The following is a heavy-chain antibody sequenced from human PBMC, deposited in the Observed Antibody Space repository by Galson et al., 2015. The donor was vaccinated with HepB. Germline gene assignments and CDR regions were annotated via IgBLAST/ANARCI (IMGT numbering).Heavy chain of an antibody. J-gene: IGHJ4*02. CDR2: IRSKANYYAT. CDR1: GFIFSGSA. Sequence: SLRLSCAASGFIFSGSAIDWVRQASGKGPEWVGRIRSKANYYATLYVPSLKGRFTISRDDSKNMAYLHMGGLTTEDTAVYYCIRLGDLSGYSSRWGQGTLVTVSS. V-gene: IGHV3-73*01. CDR3: IRLGDLSGYSSR. D-gene: IGHD2-2*01.